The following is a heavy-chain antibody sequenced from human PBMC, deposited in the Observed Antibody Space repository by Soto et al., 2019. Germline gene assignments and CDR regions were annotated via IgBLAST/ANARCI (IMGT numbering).Heavy chain of an antibody. D-gene: IGHD1-26*01. CDR2: MQPRSGRT. V-gene: IGHV1-8*01. Sequence: RASVKVSCKASGYSFTGLDINWVRQTTGQGLEWMGWMQPRSGRTGYAQKFQGGVTMTRDTSINTAYMELSSLTSDDTAFYYCARGVTAGVDYWGQGPLVTVSS. CDR3: ARGVTAGVDY. CDR1: GYSFTGLD. J-gene: IGHJ4*02.